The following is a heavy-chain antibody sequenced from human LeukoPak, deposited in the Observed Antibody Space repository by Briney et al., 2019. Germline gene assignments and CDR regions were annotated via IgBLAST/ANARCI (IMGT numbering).Heavy chain of an antibody. V-gene: IGHV4-39*01. D-gene: IGHD3-10*01. CDR3: ASELLWFREFRFGFDP. J-gene: IGHJ5*02. Sequence: PSETLSLTCTVSGGSISSSSYYWGWIRQPPGKGLEWIGSIYYSGSTYYNPSLKSRVTISVDTSKNQFSLKLSSVTAADTAVYNCASELLWFREFRFGFDPWGQGTLDTVSS. CDR2: IYYSGST. CDR1: GGSISSSSYY.